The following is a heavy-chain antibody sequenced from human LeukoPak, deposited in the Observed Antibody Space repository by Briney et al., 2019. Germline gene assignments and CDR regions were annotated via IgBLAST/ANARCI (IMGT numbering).Heavy chain of an antibody. J-gene: IGHJ3*02. CDR3: ASLRKRGGAFDI. CDR2: IYYSGST. CDR1: GGSISSYY. V-gene: IGHV4-59*12. Sequence: KASETLSLTCTVSGGSISSYYWSWLRQPPGKGLEWIGYIYYSGSTNYNPSLKSRVTISVDTSKNQFSLKLRSVTAADTAVYFCASLRKRGGAFDIWGQGTMVTVSS.